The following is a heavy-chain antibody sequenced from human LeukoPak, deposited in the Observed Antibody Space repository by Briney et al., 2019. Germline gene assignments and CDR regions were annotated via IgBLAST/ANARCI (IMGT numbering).Heavy chain of an antibody. CDR3: AKDGKNYFDY. Sequence: PGGSLRLSCAASGFTFSSYAMHWVRQAPGRGLEWVSLISWNGGSSYYADSVKGRFTISRDNSKNSLYLQMNSLRAEDTALYYCAKDGKNYFDYWGQGTLVTVSS. V-gene: IGHV3-43D*03. CDR2: ISWNGGSS. J-gene: IGHJ4*02. CDR1: GFTFSSYA.